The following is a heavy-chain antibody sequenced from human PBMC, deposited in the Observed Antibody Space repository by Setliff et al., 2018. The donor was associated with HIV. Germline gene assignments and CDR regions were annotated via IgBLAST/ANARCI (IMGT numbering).Heavy chain of an antibody. D-gene: IGHD3-22*01. Sequence: PSETLSLTCTVSGGSISSSSYYWGWIRQPPGKGLEWIGGIYYSGSTYYNPSLKSRVTISVDTSKNQFSLKLSSVTAADMAVYYCARRYYDSSGLEGPWGQGTLVTVSS. V-gene: IGHV4-39*01. CDR2: IYYSGST. CDR3: ARRYYDSSGLEGP. CDR1: GGSISSSSYY. J-gene: IGHJ4*02.